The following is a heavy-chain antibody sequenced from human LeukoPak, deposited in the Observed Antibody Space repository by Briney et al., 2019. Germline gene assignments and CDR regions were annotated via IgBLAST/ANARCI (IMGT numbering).Heavy chain of an antibody. CDR1: GGCISDSDDY. D-gene: IGHD2-2*01. CDR3: ARTSSGTRAQRLDPDY. CDR2: IYNSGGT. Sequence: PSETLSLTCTVSGGCISDSDDYGGWIRQTTGKGLEWIGSIYNSGGTYYNPSLKSRVTISVDTSENQFSLKLNSVTPEDTAVYYCARTSSGTRAQRLDPDYWGQGTLVTVSS. J-gene: IGHJ4*02. V-gene: IGHV4-39*07.